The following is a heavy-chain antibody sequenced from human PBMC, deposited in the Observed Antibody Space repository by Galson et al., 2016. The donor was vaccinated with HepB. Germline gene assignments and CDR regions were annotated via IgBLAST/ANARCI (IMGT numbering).Heavy chain of an antibody. J-gene: IGHJ4*02. Sequence: CAISGDSVSSNSAAWNWIRQSPSRGPEWLGRTYYESKWYRDYAVSVESRIAINADTSKNQFSLQLNSVTPEDTALYYCARNYYGSGGYYTLFDYWGQGTPVTVSS. CDR2: TYYESKWYR. D-gene: IGHD3-10*01. CDR3: ARNYYGSGGYYTLFDY. V-gene: IGHV6-1*01. CDR1: GDSVSSNSAA.